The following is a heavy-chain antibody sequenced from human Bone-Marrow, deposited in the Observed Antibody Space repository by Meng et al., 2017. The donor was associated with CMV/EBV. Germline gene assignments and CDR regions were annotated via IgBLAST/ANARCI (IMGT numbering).Heavy chain of an antibody. Sequence: GGSLRLSCAASGFTFSSYAMSWVRQAPGKGLEWVSGISWNSGSIGYVDSVRGRFTISRDNAKNSLYLQMSSLRAEDTAVYYCARYVCCGPSCYSFDYWGQGTLVTVSS. CDR1: GFTFSSYA. CDR2: ISWNSGSI. V-gene: IGHV3-9*01. CDR3: ARYVCCGPSCYSFDY. J-gene: IGHJ4*02. D-gene: IGHD2-2*01.